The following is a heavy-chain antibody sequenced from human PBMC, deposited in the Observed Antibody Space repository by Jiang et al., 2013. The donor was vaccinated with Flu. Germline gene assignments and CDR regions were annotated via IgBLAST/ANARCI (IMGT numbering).Heavy chain of an antibody. V-gene: IGHV4-59*01. D-gene: IGHD3-22*01. CDR2: IYYSGST. Sequence: VKPSETLSLTCTVSGGSISSYYWSWIRQPPGKGLEWIGYIYYSGSTNYNPSLKSRVTISVDTSKNQFSLKLSSVTAADTAVYYCARVPLRNYYDSSGYLFDYWGQGTLVTVSS. CDR1: GGSISSYY. CDR3: ARVPLRNYYDSSGYLFDY. J-gene: IGHJ4*02.